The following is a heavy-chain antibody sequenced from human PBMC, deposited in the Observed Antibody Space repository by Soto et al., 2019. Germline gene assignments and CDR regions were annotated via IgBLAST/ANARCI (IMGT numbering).Heavy chain of an antibody. CDR2: ISKDGMNK. CDR1: GFSFSSYA. CDR3: ARFMYCSDYFGNLFEF. J-gene: IGHJ4*02. Sequence: GGSLRLSCTASGFSFSSYAMYWFRQPPGKGLEWVAVISKDGMNKNYADSVKGRVTVSRDNANYSLDLQLNSLRGEDTAMYYCARFMYCSDYFGNLFEFWGQGTLVTVSS. V-gene: IGHV3-30*04. D-gene: IGHD6-19*01.